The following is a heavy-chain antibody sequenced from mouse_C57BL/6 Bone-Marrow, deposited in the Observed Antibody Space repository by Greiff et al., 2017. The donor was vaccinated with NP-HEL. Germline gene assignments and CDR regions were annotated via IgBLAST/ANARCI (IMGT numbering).Heavy chain of an antibody. J-gene: IGHJ4*01. CDR1: GYAFSSSW. Sequence: VQLQQSGPELVKPGASVKISCKASGYAFSSSWMNWVKQRPGKGLEWIGRIYPGDGDTNYNGKFKGKATLTADKSSSTAYMQLSSLTSEDSAVYFCARNYSNGLGAMDYWGQGTSVTVSS. D-gene: IGHD2-5*01. CDR2: IYPGDGDT. V-gene: IGHV1-82*01. CDR3: ARNYSNGLGAMDY.